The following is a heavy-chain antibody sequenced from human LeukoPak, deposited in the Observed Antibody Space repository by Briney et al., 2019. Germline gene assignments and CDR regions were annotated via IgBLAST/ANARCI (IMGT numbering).Heavy chain of an antibody. J-gene: IGHJ4*02. V-gene: IGHV3-9*01. D-gene: IGHD2-15*01. Sequence: GGSLRLSCAASGFTFDDYAMHWVRQAPGKGLEWVSGISWNSGSIGYADSVKGRFTISRDNAKNSLYLQMNSLRAEDTALCYCAKDRSSGGSCMDYWGQGTLVTVSS. CDR2: ISWNSGSI. CDR1: GFTFDDYA. CDR3: AKDRSSGGSCMDY.